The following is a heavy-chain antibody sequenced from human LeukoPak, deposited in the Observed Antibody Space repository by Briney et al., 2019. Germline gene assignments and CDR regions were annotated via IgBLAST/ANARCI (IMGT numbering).Heavy chain of an antibody. Sequence: PSETLSLTCTVSGGSISSSSYSWGWIRQPPGKGLEWIGSIYYSGSTYYNPSLKSRVTISVDTSKNQFSLKLSSVTAADTAVYYCARGQRNYYDSSGLDAFDIWGQGTMVTVSS. J-gene: IGHJ3*02. CDR2: IYYSGST. D-gene: IGHD3-22*01. V-gene: IGHV4-39*01. CDR1: GGSISSSSYS. CDR3: ARGQRNYYDSSGLDAFDI.